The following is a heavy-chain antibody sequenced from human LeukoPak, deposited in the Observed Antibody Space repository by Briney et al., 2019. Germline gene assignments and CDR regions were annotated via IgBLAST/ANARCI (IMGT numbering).Heavy chain of an antibody. CDR2: IYSGDSDA. V-gene: IGHV5-51*01. J-gene: IGHJ2*01. CDR3: ARRTDWYFDI. CDR1: GYSFSMYW. Sequence: GESLKISCKGSGYSFSMYWIGWVRQMRGKGLEWMGIIYSGDSDARYSTSFQGQVTMSADKSINTAYLQWDSLKASDTAMYYCARRTDWYFDIWGRGTLVTVSS.